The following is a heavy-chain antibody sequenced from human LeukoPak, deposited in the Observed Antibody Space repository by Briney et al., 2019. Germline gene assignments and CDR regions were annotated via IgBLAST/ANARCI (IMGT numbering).Heavy chain of an antibody. CDR2: IYTSGST. J-gene: IGHJ3*02. CDR3: ARDGYCSGGSCYSGYAFDI. V-gene: IGHV4-4*07. CDR1: GGSISSYY. Sequence: SETLSLTCTVSGGSISSYYWSWIRQPAGKGLEWIGRIYTSGSTNYNPSLKSRVTMSVDTSKNQFSLKLCSVTAADTAVYYCARDGYCSGGSCYSGYAFDIWGQGTMVTVSS. D-gene: IGHD2-15*01.